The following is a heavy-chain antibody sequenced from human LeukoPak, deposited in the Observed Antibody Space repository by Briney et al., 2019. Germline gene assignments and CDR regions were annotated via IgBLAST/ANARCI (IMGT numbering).Heavy chain of an antibody. CDR2: IYYSGST. J-gene: IGHJ6*03. Sequence: SETLSLTCTVSGGSISSSSYYWGWIRQPPGKGLEWIGSIYYSGSTYYNPSLKSLVTISVDTSKNQFSLKLSSVTAADTAVYYCARVPYYDFWSGTPTSGYMDVWGKGTTVTVSS. CDR3: ARVPYYDFWSGTPTSGYMDV. CDR1: GGSISSSSYY. V-gene: IGHV4-39*07. D-gene: IGHD3-3*01.